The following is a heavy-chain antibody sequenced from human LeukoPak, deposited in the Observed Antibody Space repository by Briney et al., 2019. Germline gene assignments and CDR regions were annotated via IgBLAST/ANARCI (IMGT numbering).Heavy chain of an antibody. CDR1: GFTFSSYA. Sequence: PGGSLRLSCAASGFTFSSYAMSWVRQAPGKGLEWVSAISGSGGSTYYADSVKGRFTISRDNSKNTLYLQMNSLRAEDTAVYYCAKDVQWLEPDYYYGMDVWGQGTTVTVSS. CDR3: AKDVQWLEPDYYYGMDV. D-gene: IGHD6-19*01. CDR2: ISGSGGST. V-gene: IGHV3-23*01. J-gene: IGHJ6*02.